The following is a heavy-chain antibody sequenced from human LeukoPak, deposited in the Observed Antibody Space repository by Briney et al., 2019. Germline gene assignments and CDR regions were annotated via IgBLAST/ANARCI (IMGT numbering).Heavy chain of an antibody. CDR2: ISSSSSYI. J-gene: IGHJ6*03. CDR3: ARDKEGYCTNVVCSTFYYYYYMDV. V-gene: IGHV3-21*01. Sequence: GGSLRLACAASGFTFSSYSMNWVRQAPGKGLEWVSSISSSSSYIYYADSVKGRFTISRDNAKNSLYLQMNSLRAEDTAVYNCARDKEGYCTNVVCSTFYYYYYMDVWGKGTTVTVSS. CDR1: GFTFSSYS. D-gene: IGHD2-8*01.